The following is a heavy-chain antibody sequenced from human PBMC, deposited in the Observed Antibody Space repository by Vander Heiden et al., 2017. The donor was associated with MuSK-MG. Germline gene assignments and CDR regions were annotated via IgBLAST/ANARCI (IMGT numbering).Heavy chain of an antibody. Sequence: QVLLVQSGAEVRKPGASVKVSCKASGSTLSTRDINWVRQATGQGLQWMGWMNPESGNAGYAQKFQGRVTMTRDASIGTAYIELSDLTSEDTAVYYCAGSPPRDPSTPFDTWGNGTLGTVSS. CDR1: GSTLSTRD. J-gene: IGHJ4*01. V-gene: IGHV1-8*02. CDR2: MNPESGNA. CDR3: AGSPPRDPSTPFDT.